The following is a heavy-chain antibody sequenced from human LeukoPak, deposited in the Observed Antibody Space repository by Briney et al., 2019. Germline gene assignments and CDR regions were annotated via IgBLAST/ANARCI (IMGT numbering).Heavy chain of an antibody. CDR1: GGSISSYY. J-gene: IGHJ5*02. CDR2: IYYSGST. D-gene: IGHD4-23*01. Sequence: SETLSLTCTVSGGSISSYYWSWIRQPPGKGLEWIGYIYYSGSTNYNPSLKSRVTISVDTSKNQFSLKLSSVTAADTAVYYCARYQLRWKKPNWFDPWGQGTLVTVSS. V-gene: IGHV4-59*01. CDR3: ARYQLRWKKPNWFDP.